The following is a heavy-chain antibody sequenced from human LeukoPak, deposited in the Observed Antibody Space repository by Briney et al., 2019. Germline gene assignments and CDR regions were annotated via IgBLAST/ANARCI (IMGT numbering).Heavy chain of an antibody. V-gene: IGHV4-59*01. D-gene: IGHD3-22*01. CDR2: IYYTGST. Sequence: PSETLSLTCTVSGGSISSYYWSWIRQPPGKGLDWIGYIYYTGSTNYNPSLKSRVTISVDTSKNQFSLKLSSVTAADTAVYYCVRDPYYDRPGDAFDIWGQGTMVTVSS. CDR1: GGSISSYY. CDR3: VRDPYYDRPGDAFDI. J-gene: IGHJ3*02.